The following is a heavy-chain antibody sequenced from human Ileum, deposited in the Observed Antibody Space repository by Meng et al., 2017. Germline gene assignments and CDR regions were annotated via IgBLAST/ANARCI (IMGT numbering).Heavy chain of an antibody. CDR3: AKDLHYFSAMDV. Sequence: GGSLRLSCAASGFMFWSNAMTWVRQPPGKGLEWVSIILYDEGTHYADSVKGRFIISRDNSKNTVYLQMNNVRVEDTAVYYCAKDLHYFSAMDVWGQGATVTVSS. J-gene: IGHJ6*02. CDR1: GFMFWSNA. D-gene: IGHD3-16*01. V-gene: IGHV3-23*01. CDR2: IILYDEGT.